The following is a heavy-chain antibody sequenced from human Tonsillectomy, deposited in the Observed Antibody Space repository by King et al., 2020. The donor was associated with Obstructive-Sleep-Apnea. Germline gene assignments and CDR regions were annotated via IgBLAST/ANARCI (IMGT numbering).Heavy chain of an antibody. CDR3: AKPSIMGVTGWFGA. V-gene: IGHV3-21*01. CDR1: TFTFRSYN. D-gene: IGHD1-26*01. Sequence: VQLVESGGGLVKPGGSLRLSCAASTFTFRSYNMNWVRQTPGKGLEWLSSITSSGSYIYYADSAKGRFTVSRDNAENSLYPQMSSLRVEDTAVYYCAKPSIMGVTGWFGAWGRGTLVTVSS. CDR2: ITSSGSYI. J-gene: IGHJ5*02.